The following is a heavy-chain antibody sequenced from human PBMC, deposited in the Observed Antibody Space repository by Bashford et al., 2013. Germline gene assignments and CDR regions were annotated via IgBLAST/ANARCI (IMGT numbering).Heavy chain of an antibody. J-gene: IGHJ3*02. CDR3: AKDRDDYGDPECFDI. V-gene: IGHV3-23*01. CDR2: ISDSGSST. D-gene: IGHD4-17*01. Sequence: VRQAPGKGLEWVSSISDSGSSTYYADSVKGRFTISRDNSKDTLYLQMNSLRAEDTAVYYCAKDRDDYGDPECFDIWGLGTMVTVSS.